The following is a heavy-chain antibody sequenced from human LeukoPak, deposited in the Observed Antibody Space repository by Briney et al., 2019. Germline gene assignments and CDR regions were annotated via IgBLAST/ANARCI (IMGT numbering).Heavy chain of an antibody. J-gene: IGHJ4*02. CDR3: ARHAGPYNWNYGFFDY. Sequence: PSETLSLTCTVSGGSISSYYWSWIRQPPGKGLEWIGYIYTTGSTNYNPSLKSRVTISVDTSKNQFSLKLSSVTAPDTAVYYCARHAGPYNWNYGFFDYWGQGTLDTVSS. CDR2: IYTTGST. D-gene: IGHD1-7*01. CDR1: GGSISSYY. V-gene: IGHV4-4*09.